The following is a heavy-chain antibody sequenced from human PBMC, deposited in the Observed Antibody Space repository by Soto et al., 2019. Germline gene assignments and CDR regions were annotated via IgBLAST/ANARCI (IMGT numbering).Heavy chain of an antibody. CDR3: ARAPIPNWNYYGMDV. CDR1: GGSVNSGGYH. D-gene: IGHD1-1*01. Sequence: QVQLQESGPGQVKPSQTLSLTCTVSGGSVNSGGYHWSWIRQHPGKGLEWIGDIYYSGSTYYNPSLKSRVTISIDMSTNHFSLHLSALTAADTAVYYCARAPIPNWNYYGMDVWGQGTTVTVSS. J-gene: IGHJ6*02. V-gene: IGHV4-31*03. CDR2: IYYSGST.